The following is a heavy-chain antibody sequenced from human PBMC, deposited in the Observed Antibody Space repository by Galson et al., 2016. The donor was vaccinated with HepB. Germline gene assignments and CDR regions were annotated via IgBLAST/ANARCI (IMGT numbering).Heavy chain of an antibody. Sequence: SGGTFRYYAISWVRQAPGQGLEWMGGIIPIFGKADYAQKFQGRVTITADDSTSTAYMELSSLRSEDTAVYYCASRGARSCSGGSCYECDYWGQGTLVTVSS. CDR3: ASRGARSCSGGSCYECDY. V-gene: IGHV1-69*01. CDR1: GGTFRYYA. J-gene: IGHJ4*02. CDR2: IIPIFGKA. D-gene: IGHD2-15*01.